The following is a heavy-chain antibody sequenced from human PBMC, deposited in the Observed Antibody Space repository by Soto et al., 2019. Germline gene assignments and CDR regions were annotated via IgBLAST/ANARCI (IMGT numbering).Heavy chain of an antibody. D-gene: IGHD6-13*01. Sequence: GESLKISCKGSGYSFTSYWISWVRQMPGKGLEWMGIIYPGDSDTRYSPSFQGQVTISADKSISTAYLQWSSLKASDTAMYYCAGSIAAALAPLDDWGQGTLVTVSS. CDR2: IYPGDSDT. CDR3: AGSIAAALAPLDD. CDR1: GYSFTSYW. V-gene: IGHV5-51*01. J-gene: IGHJ4*02.